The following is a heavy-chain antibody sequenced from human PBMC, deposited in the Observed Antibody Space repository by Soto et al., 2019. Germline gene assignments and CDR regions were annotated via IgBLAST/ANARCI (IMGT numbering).Heavy chain of an antibody. CDR1: GGSISSGGYY. D-gene: IGHD5-12*01. Sequence: QVQLQESGPGLVKPSQTLSLTCTVSGGSISSGGYYWSWIRQHPGKGLEWIGYIYYSGSTYYNPSRKSRVTISVDTSKNQFSLKLSSVTAADTAVYYCARERRNIVATILDYWGQGTLVTVSS. CDR3: ARERRNIVATILDY. J-gene: IGHJ4*02. CDR2: IYYSGST. V-gene: IGHV4-31*03.